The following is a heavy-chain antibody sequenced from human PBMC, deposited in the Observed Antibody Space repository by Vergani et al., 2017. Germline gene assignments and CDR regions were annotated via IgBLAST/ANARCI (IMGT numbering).Heavy chain of an antibody. CDR3: ASGKYYSDSTSHFRGRYFDV. CDR2: IDNSGNG. D-gene: IGHD3-16*01. CDR1: GDSIISRSYY. J-gene: IGHJ2*01. Sequence: QMQLQESGPGLVKASETLSLTCTVSGDSIISRSYYWGWIRQPPGKGLEWIGSIDNSGNGDSSSSLKSRVTISADTSQNQFSLRLTSVTAADTAVYYCASGKYYSDSTSHFRGRYFDVWGGGTLVTVPS. V-gene: IGHV4-39*01.